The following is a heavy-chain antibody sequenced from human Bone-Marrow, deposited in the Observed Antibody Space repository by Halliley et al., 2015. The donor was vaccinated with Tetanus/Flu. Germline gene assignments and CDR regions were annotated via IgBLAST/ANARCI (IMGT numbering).Heavy chain of an antibody. V-gene: IGHV3-9*01. CDR1: GFSFDDYA. CDR3: AKGPGGDYGSGSYIDY. J-gene: IGHJ4*02. D-gene: IGHD3-10*01. CDR2: ISWNSGSV. Sequence: SLRLSCAASGFSFDDYAMHWVRQVPGKGLEWVSGISWNSGSVGYADSVKGRLTISRDNGENSLYLQMNSLRTEDTAFYYCAKGPGGDYGSGSYIDYWGQGTLVTFSS.